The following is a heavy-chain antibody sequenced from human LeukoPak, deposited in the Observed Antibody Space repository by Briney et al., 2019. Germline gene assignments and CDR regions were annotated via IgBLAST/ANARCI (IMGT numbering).Heavy chain of an antibody. Sequence: GASVRVSCKASGYTFTGYYIHWVRQAPGQGLERMGWINPNSGGTNYAQKFQGRVTMTRDTSISTAYMELSRLRSDDTAVYYCARGKGAISGWRISPFDYWGQGTLVTVSS. D-gene: IGHD6-19*01. CDR2: INPNSGGT. CDR3: ARGKGAISGWRISPFDY. CDR1: GYTFTGYY. V-gene: IGHV1-2*02. J-gene: IGHJ4*02.